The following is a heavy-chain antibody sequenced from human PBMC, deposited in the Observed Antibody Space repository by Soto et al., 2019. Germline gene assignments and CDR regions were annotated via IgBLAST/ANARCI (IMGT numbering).Heavy chain of an antibody. D-gene: IGHD1-1*01. V-gene: IGHV3-23*01. CDR3: AKDDNCLAVN. CDR2: ISGSGENT. J-gene: IGHJ4*02. Sequence: EVQLLESGGGLVQPGGSLRLSCAASGFTFSSNGMSWVRQSPGQGLEWVSGISGSGENTYYAESVRGRFTISRDNSKNTLYLQMNRLRAEDTAVYYCAKDDNCLAVNWGRGTLVTVSS. CDR1: GFTFSSNG.